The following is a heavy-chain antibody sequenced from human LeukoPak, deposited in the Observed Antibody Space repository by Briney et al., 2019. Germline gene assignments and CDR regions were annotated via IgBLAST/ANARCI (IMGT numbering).Heavy chain of an antibody. CDR2: ISGNGGYT. V-gene: IGHV3-64*01. Sequence: GGSLRLSCAASGFTFSTYAMLWVRQAPGKGLEYVSSISGNGGYTYYASSVKGRFTISRDNSENTLFLQMGSLRAEDMAVYYCAAQGTTTGGFDPWGQGTLVTVSS. J-gene: IGHJ5*02. D-gene: IGHD1/OR15-1a*01. CDR3: AAQGTTTGGFDP. CDR1: GFTFSTYA.